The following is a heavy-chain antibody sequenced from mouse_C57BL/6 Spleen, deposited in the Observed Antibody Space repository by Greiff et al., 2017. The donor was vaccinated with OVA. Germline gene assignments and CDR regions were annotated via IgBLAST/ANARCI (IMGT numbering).Heavy chain of an antibody. J-gene: IGHJ2*01. CDR3: ARDGGYGQYYFDY. CDR2: ISDGGSYT. Sequence: EVHLVESGGGLVKPGGSLKLSCAASGFTFSSYAMSWVRQTPEKRLEWVATISDGGSYTYYPDNVKGRFTISRDNAKNNLYLQMSHLKSEDTAMYYCARDGGYGQYYFDYWGQGTTLTVSS. D-gene: IGHD2-10*02. CDR1: GFTFSSYA. V-gene: IGHV5-4*01.